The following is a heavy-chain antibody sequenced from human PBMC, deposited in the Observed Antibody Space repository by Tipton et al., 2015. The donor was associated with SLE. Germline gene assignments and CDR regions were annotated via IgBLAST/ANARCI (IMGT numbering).Heavy chain of an antibody. CDR2: ISVYNLNT. CDR3: ARTLLDYYYYMDV. V-gene: IGHV1-18*04. J-gene: IGHJ6*03. CDR1: TYY. Sequence: QSGAEVTKPGASVRVSCRAPTYYIHWVRQAPGQGLEWMGWISVYNLNTKYAQKLQGRVIMAIDTSTSTAYMELRSLTSDDTAVYYCARTLLDYYYYMDVWGKGTTVTVSS.